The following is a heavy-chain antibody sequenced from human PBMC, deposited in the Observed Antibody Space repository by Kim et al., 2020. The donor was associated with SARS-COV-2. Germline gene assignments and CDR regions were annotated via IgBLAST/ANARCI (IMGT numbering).Heavy chain of an antibody. J-gene: IGHJ6*02. V-gene: IGHV3-30*18. CDR2: ISYDGSNK. CDR3: AKTYYDFWSGLYGMDV. Sequence: GGSLRLSCAASGFTFSSYGMHWVRQAPGKGLEWVAVISYDGSNKYYADSVKGRFTISRDNSKNTLYLQMNSLRAEDTAVYYCAKTYYDFWSGLYGMDVWGQGTTVTVSS. D-gene: IGHD3-3*01. CDR1: GFTFSSYG.